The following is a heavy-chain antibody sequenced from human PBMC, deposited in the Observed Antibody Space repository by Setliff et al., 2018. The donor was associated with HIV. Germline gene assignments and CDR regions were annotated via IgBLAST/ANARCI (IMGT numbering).Heavy chain of an antibody. CDR3: ARGTDFWSGSSNFDY. Sequence: ASVKVSCKASGYIFTDYYMHWVRQAPGQGLEWMGWINPDSGGTNFAQKFQGRVTMTRDTSISTTYLELTNLKSDDTAIYFCARGTDFWSGSSNFDYWGQGTQVTVSS. CDR1: GYIFTDYY. J-gene: IGHJ4*02. D-gene: IGHD3-3*01. CDR2: INPDSGGT. V-gene: IGHV1-2*02.